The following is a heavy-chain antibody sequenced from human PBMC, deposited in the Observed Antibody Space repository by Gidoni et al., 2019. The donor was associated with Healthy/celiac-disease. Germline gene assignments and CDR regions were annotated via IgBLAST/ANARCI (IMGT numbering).Heavy chain of an antibody. Sequence: QVQLVQSGAEVKKPGASVKVSCKASGYTFTGYYMHWVRQAPGQGLEWMGWINPNSGGTNYAQKFQGRVTMTRDTSISTAYMELSRLRSDDTAVYYCAGDRASSGWATTPYNWFDPWGQGTLVTVSS. CDR3: AGDRASSGWATTPYNWFDP. CDR2: INPNSGGT. J-gene: IGHJ5*02. D-gene: IGHD6-19*01. V-gene: IGHV1-2*02. CDR1: GYTFTGYY.